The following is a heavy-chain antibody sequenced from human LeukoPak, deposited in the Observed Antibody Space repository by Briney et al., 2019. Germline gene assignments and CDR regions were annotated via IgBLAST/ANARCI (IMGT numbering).Heavy chain of an antibody. Sequence: SQTLSLTCGISGGSVSANNAAWNWIRQSPSRGLEWLGRAYYRSKWYSAYAVSLKSRITINSDTSKNQFSLHLNSVTPEDTVVYYCEREDTINGVTHFDYGGQGPLVPVSS. CDR1: GGSVSANNAA. CDR2: AYYRSKWYS. D-gene: IGHD2-8*01. J-gene: IGHJ4*02. V-gene: IGHV6-1*01. CDR3: EREDTINGVTHFDY.